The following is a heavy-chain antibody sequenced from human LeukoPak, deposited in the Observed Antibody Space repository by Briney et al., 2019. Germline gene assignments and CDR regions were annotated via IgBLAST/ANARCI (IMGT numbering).Heavy chain of an antibody. CDR2: IIPIFGTA. Sequence: ASVKVSCKASGGTFSSYAISWVRQAPGQGLEWMRRIIPIFGTANYAQKFQGRVTITTDESTSTAYMELSSLRSEDTAVYYCARGYCSGGSCPSDYWGQGTLVTVSS. CDR1: GGTFSSYA. D-gene: IGHD2-15*01. CDR3: ARGYCSGGSCPSDY. V-gene: IGHV1-69*05. J-gene: IGHJ4*02.